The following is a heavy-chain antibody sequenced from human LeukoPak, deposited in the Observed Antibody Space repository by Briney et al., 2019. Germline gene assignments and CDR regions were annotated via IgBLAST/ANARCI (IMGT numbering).Heavy chain of an antibody. Sequence: SETLSLTCTVSGGSISSYSYHWGWIRQPPGKGLEWIGSIHYSGSMYYNPSLKSRVTISVDTSKNQFSLKLSSVTAADTAVYYCARPSTKYSSSSGYFQHWGQGTLVTVSS. CDR2: IHYSGSM. V-gene: IGHV4-39*01. CDR1: GGSISSYSYH. J-gene: IGHJ1*01. CDR3: ARPSTKYSSSSGYFQH. D-gene: IGHD6-6*01.